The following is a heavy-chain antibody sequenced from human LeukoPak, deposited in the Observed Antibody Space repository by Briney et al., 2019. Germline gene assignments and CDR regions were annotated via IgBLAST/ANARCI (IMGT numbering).Heavy chain of an antibody. CDR3: ARAPHYYDSSGYYLIAFDY. Sequence: PSETLSLTCAVYGGSFSGYYWSWIRQPPGKGLEWIGEINHSGSTNYNPSLKSRVTISVDTSKNQFSLKLSSVTAADTAVYYCARAPHYYDSSGYYLIAFDYWGQGTLVTVSP. V-gene: IGHV4-34*01. D-gene: IGHD3-22*01. J-gene: IGHJ4*02. CDR1: GGSFSGYY. CDR2: INHSGST.